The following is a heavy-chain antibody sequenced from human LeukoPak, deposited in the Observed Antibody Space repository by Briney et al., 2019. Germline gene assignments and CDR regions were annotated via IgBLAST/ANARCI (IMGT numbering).Heavy chain of an antibody. CDR1: GYTFTSYG. J-gene: IGHJ4*02. CDR2: ISAYNGNT. CDR3: AREGGNRDWNYKTATTDY. Sequence: ASVKVSCKASGYTFTSYGISWVRQAPGQGLEWMGWISAYNGNTNYAQKLQGRVTMTTDTSTSTAYMELRSLRSDDTAVYYCAREGGNRDWNYKTATTDYWGQGTLVTVSS. D-gene: IGHD1-7*01. V-gene: IGHV1-18*01.